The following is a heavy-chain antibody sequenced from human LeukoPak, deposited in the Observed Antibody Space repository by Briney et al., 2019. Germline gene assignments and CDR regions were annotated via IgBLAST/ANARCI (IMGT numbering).Heavy chain of an antibody. CDR3: AKVESYYDSRSYYFDY. Sequence: GGSLRLSCAASGFTFSNFAMSWVRQAPGKGLEWVSGITNDGGTYYADSVKGRFTISRGNSQNTLYVQMNNLRADDTAVYYCAKVESYYDSRSYYFDYWGQGTLVTVSS. J-gene: IGHJ4*02. V-gene: IGHV3-23*01. CDR1: GFTFSNFA. CDR2: ITNDGGT. D-gene: IGHD3-22*01.